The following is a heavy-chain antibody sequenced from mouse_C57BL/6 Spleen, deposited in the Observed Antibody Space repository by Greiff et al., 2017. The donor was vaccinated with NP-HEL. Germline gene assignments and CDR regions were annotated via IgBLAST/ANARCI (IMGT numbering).Heavy chain of an antibody. Sequence: QVQLQHSGPELVKPGASVKLSCKASGYTFTSYDINWVKQRPGQGLEWIGWIYPRDGSTKYNEKFKGKATLTVDTSSSTAYMELHSLTSEDSAVYCCAREGGAWNFDYWGQGTTLTVSS. V-gene: IGHV1-85*01. CDR3: AREGGAWNFDY. D-gene: IGHD6-1*01. CDR2: IYPRDGST. CDR1: GYTFTSYD. J-gene: IGHJ2*01.